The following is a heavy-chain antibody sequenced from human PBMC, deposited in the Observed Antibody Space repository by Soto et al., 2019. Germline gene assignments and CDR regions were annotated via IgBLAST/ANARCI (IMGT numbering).Heavy chain of an antibody. D-gene: IGHD5-12*01. CDR1: GGSISSSSYY. CDR3: ARPRDGYNWALFDY. V-gene: IGHV4-39*01. CDR2: IYYSGST. J-gene: IGHJ4*02. Sequence: QLQLQESGPGLVKPSETLSLTCTVSGGSISSSSYYWGWIRQPPGKGLEWIGSIYYSGSTYYNPSLKSRVTISVDTSKNQFSLKLSSVTAADTAVYYCARPRDGYNWALFDYWGQGTLVTVSS.